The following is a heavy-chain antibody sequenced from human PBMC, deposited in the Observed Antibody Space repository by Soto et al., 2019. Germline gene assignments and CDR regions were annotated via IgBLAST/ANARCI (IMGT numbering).Heavy chain of an antibody. V-gene: IGHV2-70*01. Sequence: ESGPTLVNPTQTLTLTCTFSGFSLSTSGMCVSWIRQPPGKALEWLALIDWDDDKYYSTSLKTRLTISKDTSKNQVVLTMTNMDPVDTATYYCARIRPLRYLSVRLSKIFDWFDPWGQGTLVTVSS. CDR1: GFSLSTSGMC. J-gene: IGHJ5*02. D-gene: IGHD3-9*01. CDR2: IDWDDDK. CDR3: ARIRPLRYLSVRLSKIFDWFDP.